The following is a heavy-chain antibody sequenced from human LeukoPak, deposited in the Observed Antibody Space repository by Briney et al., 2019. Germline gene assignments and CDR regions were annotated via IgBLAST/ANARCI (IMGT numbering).Heavy chain of an antibody. CDR3: ARTPPYYYGSGSYPEYFQH. J-gene: IGHJ1*01. CDR1: GFTFSSYS. V-gene: IGHV3-7*01. CDR2: IKQDGSEK. D-gene: IGHD3-10*01. Sequence: AGGSLRLSCAASGFTFSSYSMNWVRQAPGKGLEWVANIKQDGSEKYYVDSVKGRFTISRDNAKNSLSLQMNSLRAEDTAVYYCARTPPYYYGSGSYPEYFQHWGQGTLVTVSS.